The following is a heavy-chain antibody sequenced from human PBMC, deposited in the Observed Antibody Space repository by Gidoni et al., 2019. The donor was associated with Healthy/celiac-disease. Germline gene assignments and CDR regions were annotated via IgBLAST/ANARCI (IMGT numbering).Heavy chain of an antibody. D-gene: IGHD6-13*01. Sequence: EVQLVESGGGLVQPGGYLRLSCAASGFTFSSYEMNWVRQAPGKGLEWVSYISSSGSTIYYADSVKGRFTISRDNAKNSLYLQMNSLRAEDTAVYYCARGIAPDAFDIWGQGTMVTVSS. CDR3: ARGIAPDAFDI. CDR2: ISSSGSTI. CDR1: GFTFSSYE. J-gene: IGHJ3*02. V-gene: IGHV3-48*03.